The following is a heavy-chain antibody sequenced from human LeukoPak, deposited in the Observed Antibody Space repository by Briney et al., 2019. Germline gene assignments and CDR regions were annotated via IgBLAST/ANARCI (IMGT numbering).Heavy chain of an antibody. D-gene: IGHD3-9*01. CDR2: INGDGRNI. V-gene: IGHV3-74*01. Sequence: GGSLRLSCVASGFTFNNYWMHWVRQDPRKGLVWVSRINGDGRNINYADSVRGRFTISRDNAKNTLYLQMNTLRVEDTAVYYCTRDLMDYDVSTGLHHYYMDVWGQGTTVTVSS. J-gene: IGHJ6*02. CDR1: GFTFNNYW. CDR3: TRDLMDYDVSTGLHHYYMDV.